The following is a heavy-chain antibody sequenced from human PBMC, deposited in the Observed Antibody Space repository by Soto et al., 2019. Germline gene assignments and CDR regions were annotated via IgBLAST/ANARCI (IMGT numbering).Heavy chain of an antibody. CDR1: GGTFSSYA. CDR3: ARGYCSGGSCYPGYNWFDP. J-gene: IGHJ5*02. CDR2: IIPIFGTA. V-gene: IGHV1-69*13. Sequence: SVKVSCKASGGTFSSYAISWVRQAPGQGLEWMGGIIPIFGTANYAQKFQGRVTITADESTSTAYMELSSLRSEDTAVYYCARGYCSGGSCYPGYNWFDPWGQGTLVTVSS. D-gene: IGHD2-15*01.